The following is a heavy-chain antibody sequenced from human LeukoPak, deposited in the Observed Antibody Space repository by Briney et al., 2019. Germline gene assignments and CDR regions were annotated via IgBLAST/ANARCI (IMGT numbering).Heavy chain of an antibody. J-gene: IGHJ4*02. D-gene: IGHD3-10*01. CDR1: GGSISSYY. V-gene: IGHV4-59*08. CDR3: ARQSDGSGSYGK. Sequence: PSETLSLTCTVSGGSISSYYWTWIRQPPGKGLEWIGYIYYSGSTYYNPSLKSRVTISVDTSKNQFSLKLSSVTAADTAVYYCARQSDGSGSYGKWGQGTLVTVSS. CDR2: IYYSGST.